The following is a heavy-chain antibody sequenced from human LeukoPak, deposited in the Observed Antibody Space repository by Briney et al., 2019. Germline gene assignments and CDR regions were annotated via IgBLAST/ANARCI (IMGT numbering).Heavy chain of an antibody. CDR2: INPSGGST. CDR3: AREVRSWNNDY. CDR1: GYTFTSYY. J-gene: IGHJ4*02. V-gene: IGHV1-46*01. D-gene: IGHD1-1*01. Sequence: GASVKVSCKASGYTFTSYYMHWVRQAPGQGLEWMGIINPSGGSTSYAQKFRGRVTMTRDTSTSTAYMELRSLRSDDTAVYYCAREVRSWNNDYWGQGTLVTVSS.